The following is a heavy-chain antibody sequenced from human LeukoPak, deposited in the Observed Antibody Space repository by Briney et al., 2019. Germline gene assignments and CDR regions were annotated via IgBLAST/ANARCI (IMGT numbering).Heavy chain of an antibody. D-gene: IGHD1-7*01. CDR2: ISYSGST. Sequence: PSETLSLTCSVSGGSISSYYWSWMRQPPGKGLEWIGYISYSGSTYYSPSLKSRVTVSLDTSKNQFSLRLSSVTAADTAVYYCARHQGGTTADYWGQGTLVTVSS. CDR3: ARHQGGTTADY. J-gene: IGHJ4*02. V-gene: IGHV4-59*08. CDR1: GGSISSYY.